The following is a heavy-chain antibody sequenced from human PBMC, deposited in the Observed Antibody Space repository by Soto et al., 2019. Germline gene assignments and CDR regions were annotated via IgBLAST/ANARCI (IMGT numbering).Heavy chain of an antibody. V-gene: IGHV3-48*03. CDR2: IDGSGTTK. CDR3: ARGFGRLTY. CDR1: GFTFNDFE. D-gene: IGHD3-10*01. Sequence: EVQLLESGGGLVQPGGSLRLSCGVSGFTFNDFEMNWVRQAPGKGLEWLAYIDGSGTTKKYADSVRGRFTISRDNPNNSLFLQMSSLSAADTAIYYCARGFGRLTYWGQGTLVSVSS. J-gene: IGHJ4*02.